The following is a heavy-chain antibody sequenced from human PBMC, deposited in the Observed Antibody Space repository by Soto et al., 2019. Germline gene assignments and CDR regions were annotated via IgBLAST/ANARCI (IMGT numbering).Heavy chain of an antibody. D-gene: IGHD3-3*01. CDR3: ARDRFLEWLPARHYYYYGMDV. CDR1: GGSISSGDYY. Sequence: SETLSLTCTVSGGSISSGDYYWSWIRQPPGKGLEWIGYIYYSGSTYYNPSLKSRVTISVDTSKNQFSLKLSSVTAADTAVYYCARDRFLEWLPARHYYYYGMDVWGQGTTVTVSS. CDR2: IYYSGST. J-gene: IGHJ6*02. V-gene: IGHV4-30-4*01.